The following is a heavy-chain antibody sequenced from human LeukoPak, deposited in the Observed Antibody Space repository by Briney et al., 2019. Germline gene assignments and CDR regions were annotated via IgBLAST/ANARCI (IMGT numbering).Heavy chain of an antibody. Sequence: GGSLRLSCAASGFTFSSYSMNWVRQAPGKGLALVSSISSSSSYIYYADSVKGRFTISRDNAKNSLYLQMNSLRAEDTAVYYCARALYGSGSYYYWGQGTLVTVSS. CDR3: ARALYGSGSYYY. V-gene: IGHV3-21*01. CDR2: ISSSSSYI. D-gene: IGHD3-10*01. CDR1: GFTFSSYS. J-gene: IGHJ4*02.